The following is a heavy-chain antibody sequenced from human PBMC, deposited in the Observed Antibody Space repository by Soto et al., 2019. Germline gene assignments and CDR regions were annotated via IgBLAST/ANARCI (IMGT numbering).Heavy chain of an antibody. CDR2: IFWDDDK. Sequence: SGPTLVDPTQTLTLTCTFSGFSLSTSGLGVVWIRQSPGKALEWLALIFWDDDKRHSPSLRSRVTITKDTSRNQLALHMDNRHPVQKARSCCLDSLPLGNQRGAYYYLWDSGGEGTRVTVST. D-gene: IGHD4-17*01. CDR3: LDSLPLGNQRGAYYYLWDS. V-gene: IGHV2-5*02. CDR1: GFSLSTSGLG. J-gene: IGHJ4*02.